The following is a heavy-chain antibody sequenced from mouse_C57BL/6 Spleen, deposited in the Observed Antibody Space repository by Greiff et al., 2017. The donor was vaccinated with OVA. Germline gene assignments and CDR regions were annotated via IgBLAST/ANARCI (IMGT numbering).Heavy chain of an antibody. CDR2: IDPSDSYT. J-gene: IGHJ4*01. Sequence: QVQLQQPGAELVRPGTSVKLSCKASGYTFTSYWMHWVKQRPGQGLEWIGVIDPSDSYTNYNQKFKGKATLTVDTSSSTAYMQLSSLTSEDSAVYYCARDGYYGSSYRAMDYWGQGTSVTVSS. D-gene: IGHD1-1*01. V-gene: IGHV1-59*01. CDR1: GYTFTSYW. CDR3: ARDGYYGSSYRAMDY.